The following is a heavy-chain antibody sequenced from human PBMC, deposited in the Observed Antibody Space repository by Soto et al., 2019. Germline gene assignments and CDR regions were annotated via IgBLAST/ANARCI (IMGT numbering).Heavy chain of an antibody. D-gene: IGHD6-13*01. CDR2: ISESGGST. CDR1: GFSFSYYA. Sequence: GGSLRLSCAASGFSFSYYAMSWVRQSPGKGLEWVSVISESGGSTHYADSVRGRFTVSRDNSKNSLSLRMNSLRDEDTAVYFCAKRSPYSSGWYSPIFDYWGQGALVTVSS. J-gene: IGHJ4*02. CDR3: AKRSPYSSGWYSPIFDY. V-gene: IGHV3-23*01.